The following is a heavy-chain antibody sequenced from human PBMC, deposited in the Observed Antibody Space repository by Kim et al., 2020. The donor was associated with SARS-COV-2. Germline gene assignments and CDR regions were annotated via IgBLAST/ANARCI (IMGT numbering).Heavy chain of an antibody. J-gene: IGHJ3*02. V-gene: IGHV3-48*02. D-gene: IGHD3-16*01. CDR2: ITKSSTTI. CDR1: GFTFSAYD. Sequence: LSLTCATSGFTFSAYDMNWVRQAPGKGLEWLSFITKSSTTIYYADSVEGRFTISRDNAKNSLFLQMISLRDEDTALYYCVRDRLGGAFDMWGQGTMVTVSS. CDR3: VRDRLGGAFDM.